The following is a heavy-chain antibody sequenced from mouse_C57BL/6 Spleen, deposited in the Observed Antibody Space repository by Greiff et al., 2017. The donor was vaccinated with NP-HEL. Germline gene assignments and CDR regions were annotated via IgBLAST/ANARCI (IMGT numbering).Heavy chain of an antibody. J-gene: IGHJ4*01. V-gene: IGHV5-12*01. CDR1: GFTFSDYY. CDR3: ARQDDYDDGYYAMDY. Sequence: EVMLVESGGGLVQPGGSLKLSCAASGFTFSDYYMYWVRQTPEKRLEWVAYISNGGGSTYYPDTVKGRFTISRDNAKNTLYLQMSRLKSEDTAMYYCARQDDYDDGYYAMDYWGQGTSVTVSS. CDR2: ISNGGGST. D-gene: IGHD2-4*01.